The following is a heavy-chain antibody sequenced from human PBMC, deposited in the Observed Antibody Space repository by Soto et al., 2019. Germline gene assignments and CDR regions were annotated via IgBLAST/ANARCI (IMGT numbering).Heavy chain of an antibody. D-gene: IGHD5-12*01. CDR3: AKVGQLDITTGHAYFDH. Sequence: GGSLRLSCATSGYAFEDYAMHWVRQVPGKGLEWVSLISWDGESTYYADPVKGRFTVSRDNSEKSLYLQMNSVRVDDTALYYCAKVGQLDITTGHAYFDHWGQGALVTVSS. CDR1: GYAFEDYA. J-gene: IGHJ4*02. CDR2: ISWDGEST. V-gene: IGHV3-43D*04.